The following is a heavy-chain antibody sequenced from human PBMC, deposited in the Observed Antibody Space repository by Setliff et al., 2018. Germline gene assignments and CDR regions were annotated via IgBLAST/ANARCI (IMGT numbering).Heavy chain of an antibody. CDR2: KYYSGST. J-gene: IGHJ4*01. Sequence: SETLSLTCTVSGSSFSSYSWSWIRQPPGKGLEWIGYKYYSGSTNSNPSLKSRVTISVDTSKNQFSLKLSSVTAADTAVYYCASGLEFDYWGPGSLVTVSS. V-gene: IGHV4-59*08. D-gene: IGHD1-1*01. CDR3: ASGLEFDY. CDR1: GSSFSSYS.